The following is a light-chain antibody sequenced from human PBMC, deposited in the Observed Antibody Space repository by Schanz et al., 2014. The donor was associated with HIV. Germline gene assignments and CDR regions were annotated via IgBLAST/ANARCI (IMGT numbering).Light chain of an antibody. CDR1: SSDVGGYDF. Sequence: QSALTQPPSASGSPGQSVTISCTGTSSDVGGYDFVSWYQQHPGKAPKLMIYDVDNRPSGVSNRFSGSKSGNTASLTVSGLQAEDEADYYCSSHAGSDNFGIFGGGTKLTVL. J-gene: IGLJ2*01. CDR2: DVD. V-gene: IGLV2-8*01. CDR3: SSHAGSDNFGI.